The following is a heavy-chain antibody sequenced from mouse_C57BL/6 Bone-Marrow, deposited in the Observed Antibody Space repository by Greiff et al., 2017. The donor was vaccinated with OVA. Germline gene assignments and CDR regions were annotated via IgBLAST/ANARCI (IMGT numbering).Heavy chain of an antibody. CDR2: VNPGSGGT. CDR3: ARSPFYYYGSDAMDY. J-gene: IGHJ4*01. CDR1: GYAFTNYL. D-gene: IGHD1-1*01. Sequence: QVQLQQSGAELVRPGTSVKVSCKASGYAFTNYLIEWVKQRPGQGLEWIGVVNPGSGGTNYNEKFKGKATLTADKSSSTAYRQLSSLTSEDSAVYCCARSPFYYYGSDAMDYWGQGTSVTVSS. V-gene: IGHV1-54*01.